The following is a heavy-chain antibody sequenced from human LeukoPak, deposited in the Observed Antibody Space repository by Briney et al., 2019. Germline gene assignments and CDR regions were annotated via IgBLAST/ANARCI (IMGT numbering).Heavy chain of an antibody. CDR3: ARDGRGHWDTSRWYLGNWFDP. V-gene: IGHV1-18*01. CDR2: ISTYDANT. D-gene: IGHD6-13*01. CDR1: GYTFTSYG. J-gene: IGHJ5*02. Sequence: ASVKVSCKASGYTFTSYGINWVRQAPGQGLEWMGWISTYDANTEYAQKLQGRLTMTTDTSTSTAYMEVRSLRSDDTAVYYCARDGRGHWDTSRWYLGNWFDPWGQGTLVTVSS.